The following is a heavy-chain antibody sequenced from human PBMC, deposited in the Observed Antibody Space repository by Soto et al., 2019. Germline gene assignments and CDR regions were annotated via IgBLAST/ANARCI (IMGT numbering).Heavy chain of an antibody. CDR1: GFTFSSNS. CDR3: ARVIWSGHLTSDL. J-gene: IGHJ5*02. V-gene: IGHV3-48*02. Sequence: EVQVVESGGGLVQPGGSLRLSCAASGFTFSSNSMNWVRQAPGKGLEWISYISGSSSTIYADSVKGRFTISRDNAKTSLYLQMNSLRDEDTAVYYCARVIWSGHLTSDLWCQGTLVTVSS. CDR2: ISGSSSTI. D-gene: IGHD3-3*01.